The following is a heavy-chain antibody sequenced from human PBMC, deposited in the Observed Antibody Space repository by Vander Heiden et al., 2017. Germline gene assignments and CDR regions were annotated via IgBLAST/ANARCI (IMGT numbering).Heavy chain of an antibody. V-gene: IGHV4-34*01. CDR3: ARGVGYCSGGSCPQDY. CDR1: GGPFSGYP. J-gene: IGHJ4*02. Sequence: QVQLQQWGAGLLTPSDTRSLTCAAYGGPFSGYPWTWIRQPPGKGLEWVGEINHSGSTNYNPSLKSRVTISVDTSKNQFSLKLSSVTAADTAVYYCARGVGYCSGGSCPQDYWGQGTLVTVSS. CDR2: INHSGST. D-gene: IGHD2-15*01.